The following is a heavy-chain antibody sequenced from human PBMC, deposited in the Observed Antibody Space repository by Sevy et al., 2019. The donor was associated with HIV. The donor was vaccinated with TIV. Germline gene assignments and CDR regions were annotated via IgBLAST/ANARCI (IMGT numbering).Heavy chain of an antibody. D-gene: IGHD3-3*01. Sequence: SETLSLTCAVYGGSFSGFYWTWIRQPPGKGLEWIGEINHIGSTTYNPSLKSRVTISVDTSKNQFSLKLSSVTAADTAVYSTARGQWELYYWGQGIQVTVSS. CDR2: INHIGST. J-gene: IGHJ4*02. V-gene: IGHV4-34*01. CDR3: ARGQWELYY. CDR1: GGSFSGFY.